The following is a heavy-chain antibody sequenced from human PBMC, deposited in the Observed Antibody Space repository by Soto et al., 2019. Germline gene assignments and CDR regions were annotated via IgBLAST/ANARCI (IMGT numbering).Heavy chain of an antibody. V-gene: IGHV4-31*03. Sequence: SETLSLTCTVSGGSISSGGYYWSWIRQHPGKGLEWIGYIYYSGSTFHNPSLKSRVTISVDTSKNQFSLKLSSVTAADTAVYYCARENNVLPGGYFDYWGQGTLVTVSS. J-gene: IGHJ4*02. CDR1: GGSISSGGYY. CDR2: IYYSGST. CDR3: ARENNVLPGGYFDY. D-gene: IGHD3-10*01.